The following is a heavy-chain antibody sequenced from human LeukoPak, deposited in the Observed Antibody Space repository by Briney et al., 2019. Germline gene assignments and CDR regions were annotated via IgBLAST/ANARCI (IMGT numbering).Heavy chain of an antibody. CDR1: GGSFSGYY. D-gene: IGHD5-18*01. Sequence: SETLSLTCAVYGGSFSGYYWSWIRQPPGKGLEWIGEINHSGSTNYNPSLKSRVTISVDTSKNQFSLKLSSVTAADTAVYYCARLFWGYSYGLPYYYMDVWGKGTTVTISS. J-gene: IGHJ6*03. V-gene: IGHV4-34*01. CDR2: INHSGST. CDR3: ARLFWGYSYGLPYYYMDV.